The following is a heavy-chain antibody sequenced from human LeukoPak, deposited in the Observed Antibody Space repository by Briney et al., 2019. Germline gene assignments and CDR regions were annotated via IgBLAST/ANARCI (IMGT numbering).Heavy chain of an antibody. CDR2: IYYSGST. V-gene: IGHV4-59*08. Sequence: SETLSLTCTVSGGSISSYYWSWIRQPPGKGLEWIGYIYYSGSTNYNPSLKSRVTISVDTSKNQFSLKLSSVTAADTAVYYCARHDDSYDFWSLDVWGQGTTVTVSS. CDR3: ARHDDSYDFWSLDV. J-gene: IGHJ6*02. D-gene: IGHD3-3*01. CDR1: GGSISSYY.